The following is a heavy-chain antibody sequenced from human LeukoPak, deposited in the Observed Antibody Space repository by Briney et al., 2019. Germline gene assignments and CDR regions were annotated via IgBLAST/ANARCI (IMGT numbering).Heavy chain of an antibody. CDR2: INGSGDNT. CDR3: ARDPPTYYYDSSGSSGGY. D-gene: IGHD3-22*01. CDR1: GLTFSTYV. J-gene: IGHJ4*02. Sequence: PGGSLRLSCAASGLTFSTYVMSWVRQGPGKGLEWVSAINGSGDNTYYADSVKGRFTISRDNSKNPLYLQMNSLRAEDTAVYYCARDPPTYYYDSSGSSGGYWGQGTLVTVSS. V-gene: IGHV3-23*01.